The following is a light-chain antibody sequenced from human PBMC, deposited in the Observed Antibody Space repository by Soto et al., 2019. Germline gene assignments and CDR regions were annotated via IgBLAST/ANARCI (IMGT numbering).Light chain of an antibody. CDR1: QSISRN. CDR3: QQYGSSPWT. V-gene: IGKV3-15*01. CDR2: AAS. Sequence: EIVMTQSPATLSVSPGERATLSCRASQSISRNLAWYQQKPGQAPRLLIYAASTRATGLPARFSGSGSGTDFTLTISRLEPEDFAVYYCQQYGSSPWTFGQGTKVDIK. J-gene: IGKJ1*01.